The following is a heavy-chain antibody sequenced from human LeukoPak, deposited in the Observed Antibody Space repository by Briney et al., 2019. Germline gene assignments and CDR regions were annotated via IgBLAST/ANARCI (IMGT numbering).Heavy chain of an antibody. V-gene: IGHV3-11*01. CDR2: ISSSGSTI. D-gene: IGHD3-22*01. J-gene: IGHJ3*02. CDR3: ARDRSRYYDSSGYYPRLHDAFDI. CDR1: GFTFSDYY. Sequence: GGSLRLSCAASGFTFSDYYMSWIRQAPGKGLEWVSYISSSGSTIYYADSVKGRFTISRDNAKNSLYLQMNSLRAEDTAVYYCARDRSRYYDSSGYYPRLHDAFDIWGQGTMVTVSS.